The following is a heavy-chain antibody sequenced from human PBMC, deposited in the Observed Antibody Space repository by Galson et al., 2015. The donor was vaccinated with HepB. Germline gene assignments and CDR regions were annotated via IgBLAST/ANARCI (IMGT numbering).Heavy chain of an antibody. V-gene: IGHV3-23*01. Sequence: SLRLSCAASGFIFSKIAMNWVRQAPGKGLEWVATISAGGTDYAGSVKGRFSISRDNSRNTLYLQMNSLRVEDTAVYFCVKGLFFVDYWGQGTLVAVSS. J-gene: IGHJ4*02. CDR2: ISAGGT. D-gene: IGHD3-16*01. CDR3: VKGLFFVDY. CDR1: GFIFSKIA.